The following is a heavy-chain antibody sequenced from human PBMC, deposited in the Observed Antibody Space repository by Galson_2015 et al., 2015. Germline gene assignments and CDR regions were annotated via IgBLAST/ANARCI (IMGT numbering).Heavy chain of an antibody. J-gene: IGHJ4*02. CDR1: GFIVSSSY. CDR2: IFSGGNT. V-gene: IGHV3-53*01. Sequence: SLRLSCAASGFIVSSSYMSWVRQAPGKGLEWVSVIFSGGNTYYADSVEGRFTISRDNSKNTLYLQMNSLRAEDTAMYLCARHYSGSYYHFDYWGQGTLVTVSS. D-gene: IGHD1-26*01. CDR3: ARHYSGSYYHFDY.